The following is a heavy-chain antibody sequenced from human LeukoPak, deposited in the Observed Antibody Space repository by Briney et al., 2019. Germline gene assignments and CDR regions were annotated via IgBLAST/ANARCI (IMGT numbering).Heavy chain of an antibody. J-gene: IGHJ4*02. CDR2: IDSSSSTI. CDR3: ARGLYSYGNFDY. CDR1: GFSFSIYG. V-gene: IGHV3-48*04. D-gene: IGHD5-18*01. Sequence: PGGSLRLSCAASGFSFSIYGMNWVRQAPGKGLEWVSYIDSSSSTIYHADSVKGRFTISRDNAKNSLYLRMNSLRAEDTAVYYCARGLYSYGNFDYWGQGTLVTVSS.